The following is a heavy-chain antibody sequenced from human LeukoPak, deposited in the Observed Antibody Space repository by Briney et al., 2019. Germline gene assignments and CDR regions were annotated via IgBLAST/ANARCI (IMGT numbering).Heavy chain of an antibody. Sequence: TLSLTCAVYGASLSGYYWSWIRQPPGKGLEWIGEIDHSIMTKYNPSLNGRVIISRDTSKNQFSLDLTSMTAADTAVYYCATASQLGSYNWFDPWGQGTLVSLSS. CDR1: GASLSGYY. J-gene: IGHJ5*02. CDR2: IDHSIMT. V-gene: IGHV4-34*01. D-gene: IGHD1-1*01. CDR3: ATASQLGSYNWFDP.